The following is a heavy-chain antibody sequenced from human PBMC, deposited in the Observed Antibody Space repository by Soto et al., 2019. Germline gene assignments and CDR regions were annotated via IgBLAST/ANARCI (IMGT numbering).Heavy chain of an antibody. D-gene: IGHD3-22*01. CDR3: ATLISYNYDSSGYRQDY. V-gene: IGHV3-48*03. CDR2: ISSSGSPI. J-gene: IGHJ4*02. Sequence: LRLSCAASGFSFSSYEMNWVRQAPGKGLEWVSYISSSGSPIYYADSVKGRFTISRENAKNSLYLQMNSLRAEDTAIYYCATLISYNYDSSGYRQDYWGQGILVTVSS. CDR1: GFSFSSYE.